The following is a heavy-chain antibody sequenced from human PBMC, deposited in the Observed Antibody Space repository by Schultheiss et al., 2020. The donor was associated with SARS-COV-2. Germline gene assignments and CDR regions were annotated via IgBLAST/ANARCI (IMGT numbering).Heavy chain of an antibody. D-gene: IGHD3-10*01. CDR1: GYSFTSYW. Sequence: GGSLRLSCKGSGYSFTSYWIGWVRQMHGKGLEWMGIIYPADSDTRYSPSFQGQVTISVDMSSTTAYLQWSSLKASDTAIYYCARQRQFGFDSWGLGTLVTVSS. CDR3: ARQRQFGFDS. J-gene: IGHJ4*02. V-gene: IGHV5-51*01. CDR2: IYPADSDT.